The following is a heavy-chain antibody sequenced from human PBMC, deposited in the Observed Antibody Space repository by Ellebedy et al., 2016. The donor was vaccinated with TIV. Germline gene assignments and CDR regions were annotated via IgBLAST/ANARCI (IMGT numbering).Heavy chain of an antibody. D-gene: IGHD1-14*01. J-gene: IGHJ4*02. Sequence: ASVKVSCXASGYTFPTFYMHWVRQAPGQGLEWMGWIRPNSGDTNYAQNFQDRVTMTRDTSITTAYLELNRLKSDDTAVYYCARMPSGLGTTTDWGQGTLVTVSS. CDR1: GYTFPTFY. CDR2: IRPNSGDT. CDR3: ARMPSGLGTTTD. V-gene: IGHV1-2*02.